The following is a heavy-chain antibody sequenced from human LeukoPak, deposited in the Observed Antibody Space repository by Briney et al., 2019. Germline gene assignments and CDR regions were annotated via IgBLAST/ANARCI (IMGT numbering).Heavy chain of an antibody. CDR3: AREANHCSSTSCHFDY. Sequence: SVRVSCKASGGTFSSYAISWVRQAPGQGLEWMGRIIPIFGTANYAQKFQGRVTITTDESTSTAYMELSSLRSEDTAVYYCAREANHCSSTSCHFDYWGQGTLVTVSS. CDR1: GGTFSSYA. V-gene: IGHV1-69*05. J-gene: IGHJ4*02. D-gene: IGHD2-2*01. CDR2: IIPIFGTA.